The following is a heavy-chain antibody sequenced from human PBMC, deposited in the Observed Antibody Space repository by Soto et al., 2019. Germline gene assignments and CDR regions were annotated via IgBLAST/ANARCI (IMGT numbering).Heavy chain of an antibody. CDR1: GFTFSSYG. CDR2: ISYDGSNK. D-gene: IGHD1-26*01. V-gene: IGHV3-30*18. J-gene: IGHJ4*02. CDR3: AKESGSYYFDY. Sequence: GGSLRLSCAASGFTFSSYGMHWVRQAPGKGLEWVAVISYDGSNKYYADSVKGRFTISRDNSKNTLYLQMNSLRAEDTAVYYCAKESGSYYFDYWGQGTLVTVSS.